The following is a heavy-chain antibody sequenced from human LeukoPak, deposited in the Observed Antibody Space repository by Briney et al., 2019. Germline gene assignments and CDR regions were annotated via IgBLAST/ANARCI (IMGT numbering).Heavy chain of an antibody. V-gene: IGHV4-39*01. D-gene: IGHD6-13*01. CDR3: AREEASAGDY. CDR1: GGSISSSNHY. CDR2: IYYSGST. J-gene: IGHJ4*02. Sequence: SSETLSLTCTVSGGSISSSNHYWAWIRQPPGKGLEWIGSIYYSGSTFYSPSLKSRVAISVDTSKNQFSPKLSSVTAADTAVYYCAREEASAGDYWGQGTLVTVSS.